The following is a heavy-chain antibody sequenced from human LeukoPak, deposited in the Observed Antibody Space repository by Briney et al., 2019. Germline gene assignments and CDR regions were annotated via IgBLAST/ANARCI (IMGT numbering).Heavy chain of an antibody. J-gene: IGHJ4*02. CDR2: IDWDDDK. CDR3: ARIPVGEGGFDY. D-gene: IGHD3-10*01. CDR1: GFSPSTSGMR. V-gene: IGHV2-70*04. Sequence: SGPTLVNPTQTLTLTCTFSGFSPSTSGMRVSWIRQPPGKALEWLARIDWDDDKFYSTSLKTRLTISKDTSKNQVVLTMTNMDPVDTATYYCARIPVGEGGFDYWGQGTLVTVSS.